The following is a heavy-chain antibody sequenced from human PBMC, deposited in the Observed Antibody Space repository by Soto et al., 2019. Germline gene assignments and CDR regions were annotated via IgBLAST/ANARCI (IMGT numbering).Heavy chain of an antibody. CDR2: IYYSGST. D-gene: IGHD2-2*02. J-gene: IGHJ6*02. CDR1: GGSISSGGYY. Sequence: QVQLQESGPGLVKPSQTLSLTCTVSGGSISSGGYYWSWIRQHPGKGLEWIGYIYYSGSTYYNPSLKSRVTISVDTSKNQFSLKLSSVTAADTAVYYCARDRLGCISTSCYRNYYYGMDVWGQGTTVTVSS. V-gene: IGHV4-31*03. CDR3: ARDRLGCISTSCYRNYYYGMDV.